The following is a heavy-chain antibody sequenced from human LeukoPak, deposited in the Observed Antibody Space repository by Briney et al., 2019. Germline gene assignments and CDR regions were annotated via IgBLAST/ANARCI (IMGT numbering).Heavy chain of an antibody. CDR1: GYTFTSYG. J-gene: IGHJ4*02. CDR2: ISAYNGNT. D-gene: IGHD2-15*01. CDR3: ARDGEGGCSGGSCYQPPDY. V-gene: IGHV1-18*01. Sequence: ASVTVSYKASGYTFTSYGISWVRQAPGQGLEWMGWISAYNGNTNYAQKLQGRVTMTTDTSASTAYMELRSLRSDDTAVYYCARDGEGGCSGGSCYQPPDYWGQGTLVTVSS.